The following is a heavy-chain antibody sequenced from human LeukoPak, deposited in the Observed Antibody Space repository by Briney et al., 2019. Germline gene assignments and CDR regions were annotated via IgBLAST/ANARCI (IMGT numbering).Heavy chain of an antibody. D-gene: IGHD3-10*01. Sequence: ASVKVSCKASGYTFTGYYMHWVRQAPRQGLEWMGWINPNSGGTNYAQKFQGRVTMTRDTSISTAYMELSRLRSDDTAVYYCARETMVRGVISEQFDYWGQGTLVTVSS. CDR3: ARETMVRGVISEQFDY. CDR2: INPNSGGT. V-gene: IGHV1-2*02. J-gene: IGHJ4*02. CDR1: GYTFTGYY.